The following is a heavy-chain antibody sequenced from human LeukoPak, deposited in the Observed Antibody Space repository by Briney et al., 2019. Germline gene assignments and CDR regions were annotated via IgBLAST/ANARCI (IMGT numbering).Heavy chain of an antibody. V-gene: IGHV3-33*01. CDR1: GSGFAFRGNG. CDR2: IWYDGSKT. D-gene: IGHD3-10*01. CDR3: ARGLGRGGGSGSYVFDY. J-gene: IGHJ4*02. Sequence: RGRCLRLSCAVSGSGFAFRGNGMHWVRQTPGKGLEWVAVIWYDGSKTYYADAVKGRFTISRDNSQNTLYLQMNNLRAEDTAVYYCARGLGRGGGSGSYVFDYWGQGTLVTASS.